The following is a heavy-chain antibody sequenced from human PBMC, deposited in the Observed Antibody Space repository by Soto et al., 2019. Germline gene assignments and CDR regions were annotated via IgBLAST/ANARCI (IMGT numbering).Heavy chain of an antibody. Sequence: PGGSLRLSCAASGFTFSSYGMHWVRQAPGKGLEWVAVISYDGSNKYYADSVKGRFTISRDNSKNTLYLQMSSLRAEDTAVYYSVKESVRAFDIWGQGTMFTV. J-gene: IGHJ3*02. D-gene: IGHD4-17*01. V-gene: IGHV3-30*18. CDR3: VKESVRAFDI. CDR2: ISYDGSNK. CDR1: GFTFSSYG.